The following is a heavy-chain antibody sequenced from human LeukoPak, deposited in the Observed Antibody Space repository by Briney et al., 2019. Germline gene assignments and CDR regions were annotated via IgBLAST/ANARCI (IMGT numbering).Heavy chain of an antibody. CDR2: INPGDSDT. V-gene: IGHV5-51*01. CDR1: GYSFTSYW. D-gene: IGHD1-20*01. CDR3: ARHNWPRSSWFDP. Sequence: GESLKISCEGCGYSFTSYWIGWVRQLPGKGLEWMGIINPGDSDTRYSPSFQGQVTISADKSISTAYLQWSSLKASDTAMYYCARHNWPRSSWFDPWGQGTLVTVSS. J-gene: IGHJ5*02.